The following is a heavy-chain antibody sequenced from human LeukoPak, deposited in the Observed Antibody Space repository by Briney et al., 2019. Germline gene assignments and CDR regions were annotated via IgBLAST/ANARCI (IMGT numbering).Heavy chain of an antibody. J-gene: IGHJ6*02. Sequence: GASVKVSCKASGYTFTGYYMHWVRQAPGQGLEWMGWINPNSGGTNYAQKFQGRVTMTRDTSISTAYMELSRLRSDDTAVYYCARIDYGPYYYYYYGVDVWGQGTTVTVSS. CDR2: INPNSGGT. V-gene: IGHV1-2*02. CDR1: GYTFTGYY. CDR3: ARIDYGPYYYYYYGVDV. D-gene: IGHD4/OR15-4a*01.